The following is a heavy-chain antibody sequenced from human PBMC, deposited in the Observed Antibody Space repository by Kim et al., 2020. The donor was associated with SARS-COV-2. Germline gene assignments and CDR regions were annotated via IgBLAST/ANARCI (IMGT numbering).Heavy chain of an antibody. CDR1: GYSFTSYW. CDR2: IDPSDSYT. CDR3: ARLSAGITMVRGGDFDY. Sequence: GESLKISCKGSGYSFTSYWISWVRQMPGKGLEWMGRIDPSDSYTNYSPSFQGHVTISADKSISTAYLQWSSLKASDTAMYYCARLSAGITMVRGGDFDYWGQGTLVTVSS. D-gene: IGHD3-10*01. V-gene: IGHV5-10-1*01. J-gene: IGHJ4*02.